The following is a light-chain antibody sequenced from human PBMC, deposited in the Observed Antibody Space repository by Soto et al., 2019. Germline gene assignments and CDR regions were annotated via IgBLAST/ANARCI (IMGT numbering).Light chain of an antibody. CDR3: QQYGSSPPIT. Sequence: EIVLTQSPGTLSLSPVERATLSCRASQSVSSSYLAWYQQKPGQAPRLLIYGASSRATGIPDRFSGSGSGTDFTLTISRLEPEDFALYYCQQYGSSPPITFGQGTRLEIK. CDR1: QSVSSSY. J-gene: IGKJ5*01. CDR2: GAS. V-gene: IGKV3-20*01.